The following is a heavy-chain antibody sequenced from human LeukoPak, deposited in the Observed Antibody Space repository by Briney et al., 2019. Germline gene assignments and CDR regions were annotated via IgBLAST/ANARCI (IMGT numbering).Heavy chain of an antibody. Sequence: GGSLRVSCAASGFTVSSNYMSWVRQAPGKGLEWVSVIYSGGSTYYADSVKGRFTISRDNSKNTLYLQMNSLRAKDTAVYYCARSPNGSDYWGQGTLVTVSS. CDR2: IYSGGST. CDR1: GFTVSSNY. D-gene: IGHD4/OR15-4a*01. V-gene: IGHV3-66*01. J-gene: IGHJ4*02. CDR3: ARSPNGSDY.